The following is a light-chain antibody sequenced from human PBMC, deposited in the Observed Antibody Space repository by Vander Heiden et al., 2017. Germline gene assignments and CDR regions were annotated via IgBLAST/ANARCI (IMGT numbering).Light chain of an antibody. CDR1: QGISSW. CDR2: AAS. V-gene: IGKV1-12*01. Sequence: DIQMTQSPSSVSASVGDRVPITCRASQGISSWLARYQQKPRKAPKLLIYAASSLQSGVPSRFSGSGSGTDFTLTIISLQPEDFATYYCQQANSFPWTFGQGTKVEIK. J-gene: IGKJ1*01. CDR3: QQANSFPWT.